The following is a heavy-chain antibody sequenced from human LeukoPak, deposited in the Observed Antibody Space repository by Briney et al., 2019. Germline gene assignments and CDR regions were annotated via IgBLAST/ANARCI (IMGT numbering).Heavy chain of an antibody. CDR2: ISCNGGSI. D-gene: IGHD4-23*01. Sequence: GGSLRLSCAASGFTFHYYAMTWVRQAPGQGLEWISIISCNGGSIYYAESVQGRFTISRDNSKNTLYLQMNSLRAEDTAVYYCASLSLRWPDYWGQGTLVTVSS. J-gene: IGHJ4*02. CDR3: ASLSLRWPDY. V-gene: IGHV3-23*01. CDR1: GFTFHYYA.